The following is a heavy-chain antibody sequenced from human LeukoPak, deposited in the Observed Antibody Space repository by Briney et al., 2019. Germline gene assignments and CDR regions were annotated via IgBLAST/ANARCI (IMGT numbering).Heavy chain of an antibody. Sequence: SETLSLTCAVHGGSFSGYYWGWIRQPPGKGLEWIGEINHSGSTNYNPSLKSRVTISVDTSKNQFSLKLSSVTAADTAVYYCARRAGGSYRFDYWGQGTLVTVSS. J-gene: IGHJ4*02. D-gene: IGHD1-26*01. CDR3: ARRAGGSYRFDY. CDR1: GGSFSGYY. V-gene: IGHV4-34*01. CDR2: INHSGST.